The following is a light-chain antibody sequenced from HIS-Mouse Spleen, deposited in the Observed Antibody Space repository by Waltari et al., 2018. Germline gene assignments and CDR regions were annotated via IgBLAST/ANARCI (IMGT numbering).Light chain of an antibody. J-gene: IGLJ2*01. V-gene: IGLV3-10*01. CDR1: AFPKKY. CDR2: EDS. Sequence: SYELTQPPSVSVSPGHTARITCSGDAFPKKYAYCYQQKSGQAPVLVIYEDSKRPSGIPGRFSGSSSGTMATLTISGAQVEDEADYYCYSTDSSGNHRVFGGGTKLTVL. CDR3: YSTDSSGNHRV.